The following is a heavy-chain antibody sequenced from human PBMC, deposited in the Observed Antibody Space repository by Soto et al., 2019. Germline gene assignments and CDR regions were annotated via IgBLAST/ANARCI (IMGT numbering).Heavy chain of an antibody. CDR3: AADLQYDILTGYSPTDAFDI. V-gene: IGHV1-18*01. J-gene: IGHJ3*02. Sequence: GASVKVSCKASGYTFTSYGISWVRQAPGQGLEWMGWISVYNGNTNYAQKRQDRVTMTTDISTSTAYMELSSLRSEDTAVYYCAADLQYDILTGYSPTDAFDIWGQGTMVTVSS. CDR1: GYTFTSYG. CDR2: ISVYNGNT. D-gene: IGHD3-9*01.